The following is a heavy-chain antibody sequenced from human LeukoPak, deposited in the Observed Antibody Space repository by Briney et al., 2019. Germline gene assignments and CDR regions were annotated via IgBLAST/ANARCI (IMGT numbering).Heavy chain of an antibody. Sequence: GESLKISCKGSGYSFTSYWIGWVRQMPGKGLEWMGIIYPGDSDTRYSPSFQGQVTISADKSISTAYLQWSSLKASDTAMYYCARHGMYYYDSSGYYGYYYYYMDVWGKGTTVTVSS. D-gene: IGHD3-22*01. J-gene: IGHJ6*03. CDR2: IYPGDSDT. CDR1: GYSFTSYW. V-gene: IGHV5-51*01. CDR3: ARHGMYYYDSSGYYGYYYYYMDV.